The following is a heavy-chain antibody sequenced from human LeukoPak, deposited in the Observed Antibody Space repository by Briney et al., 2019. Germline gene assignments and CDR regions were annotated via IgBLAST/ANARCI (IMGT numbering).Heavy chain of an antibody. CDR3: ARDQTDYYDSSGYVY. V-gene: IGHV3-74*01. CDR1: GFTFSSYW. D-gene: IGHD3-22*01. Sequence: GGSLRLSCAASGFTFSSYWMHWVRQAPGKGLVWVSRINSDGSSTSCADSVKGRFTISRDNAKNTLYLQMNSLRAEDTAVYYCARDQTDYYDSSGYVYWGQGTLVTVSS. J-gene: IGHJ4*02. CDR2: INSDGSST.